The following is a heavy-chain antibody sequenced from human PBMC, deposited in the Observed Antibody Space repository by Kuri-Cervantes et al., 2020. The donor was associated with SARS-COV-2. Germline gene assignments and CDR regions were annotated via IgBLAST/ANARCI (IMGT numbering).Heavy chain of an antibody. D-gene: IGHD2-15*01. V-gene: IGHV3-74*01. CDR2: INPDGSYT. CDR1: GFTFSGHW. CDR3: AKDIFAGSGSSSYDY. Sequence: GESLKISCAASGFTFSGHWIHWVRQAPGKGLVWVSRINPDGSYTNNADSVKGRFTLSRDNAKNMLFLQMNSLRPEDTALYYCAKDIFAGSGSSSYDYWGQGTLVTVSS. J-gene: IGHJ4*02.